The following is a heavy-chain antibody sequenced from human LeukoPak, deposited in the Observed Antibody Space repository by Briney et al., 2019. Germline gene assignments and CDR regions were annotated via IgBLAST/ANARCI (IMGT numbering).Heavy chain of an antibody. J-gene: IGHJ4*02. CDR3: ARVNHGTAMVQLLDY. CDR2: ISAYNGNT. V-gene: IGHV1-18*01. D-gene: IGHD5-18*01. Sequence: GASVKVSCKASGYTFTSYGISWVRQAPGQGLEWMGWISAYNGNTNYAQKLQGRVTMTTDTSTSTAYMELRSLRSDDTAVYYCARVNHGTAMVQLLDYWGQGTLATVSS. CDR1: GYTFTSYG.